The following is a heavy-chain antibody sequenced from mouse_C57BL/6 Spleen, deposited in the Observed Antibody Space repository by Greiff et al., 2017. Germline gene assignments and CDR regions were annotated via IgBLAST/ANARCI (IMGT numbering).Heavy chain of an antibody. CDR1: GYSFTGYF. CDR2: INPYNGDT. CDR3: AREVTTYAMDY. D-gene: IGHD2-2*01. Sequence: VQLQQSGPELVKPGDSVKISCKASGYSFTGYFMNWVMQSHGKSLEWIGRINPYNGDTFYNQKFKGKATLTVDKSSSTAHMELRSLTSGDSAVYYCAREVTTYAMDYWGQGTSVTVSS. J-gene: IGHJ4*01. V-gene: IGHV1-20*01.